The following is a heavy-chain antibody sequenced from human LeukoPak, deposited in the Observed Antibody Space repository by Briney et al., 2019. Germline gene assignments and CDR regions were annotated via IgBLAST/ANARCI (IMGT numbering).Heavy chain of an antibody. CDR3: ARGGDIVLMVYAVPSSDFDY. CDR2: INPSGGST. D-gene: IGHD2-8*01. CDR1: GYTFTGYY. J-gene: IGHJ4*02. V-gene: IGHV1-46*01. Sequence: ASVKVSCKASGYTFTGYYMHWVRQAPGQGLEWMGVINPSGGSTSYHQKFQGRVTMTRDTSTSTVYMELSRLRSEDTAVYYCARGGDIVLMVYAVPSSDFDYWGQGTLVTVSS.